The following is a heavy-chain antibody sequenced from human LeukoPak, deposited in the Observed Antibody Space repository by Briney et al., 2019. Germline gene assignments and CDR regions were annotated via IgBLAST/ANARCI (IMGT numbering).Heavy chain of an antibody. D-gene: IGHD2-2*01. CDR2: ISGSGGST. V-gene: IGHV3-23*01. J-gene: IGHJ5*02. CDR3: AKTARFVTSQMDWFDP. Sequence: GGSLRLSCAASGFTFSSYAMSWVRQAPGKGLEWVSAISGSGGSTYYADSVKGRFTISRDNSKNTLYLQMSSLRAEDTAVYYCAKTARFVTSQMDWFDPWGQGTLVTVSS. CDR1: GFTFSSYA.